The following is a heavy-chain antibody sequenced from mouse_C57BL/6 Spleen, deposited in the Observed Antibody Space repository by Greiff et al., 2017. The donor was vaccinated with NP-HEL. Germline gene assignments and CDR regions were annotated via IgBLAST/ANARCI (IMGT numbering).Heavy chain of an antibody. CDR1: GYAFSSYW. CDR2: IYPGDGDT. V-gene: IGHV1-80*01. CDR3: ARGIYYDYGYYFDY. J-gene: IGHJ2*01. Sequence: VQLQPSGAELVKPGASVKISCKASGYAFSSYWMNWVKQRPGKGLEWIVQIYPGDGDTNYNGKFKGKATLTADKSSSTAYMQLSSLTSEDSAVYCCARGIYYDYGYYFDYWGQGTTLTVSS. D-gene: IGHD2-4*01.